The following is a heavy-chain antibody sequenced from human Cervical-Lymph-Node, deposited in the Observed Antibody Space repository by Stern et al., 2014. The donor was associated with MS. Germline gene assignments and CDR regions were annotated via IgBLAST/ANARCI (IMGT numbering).Heavy chain of an antibody. D-gene: IGHD5-18*01. V-gene: IGHV1-2*06. Sequence: VQLEESGAEVKKPWASVKVSCKASGYTFTGHHIHWVRQAPGQGLEWMGRINPNSGGTKYAQNFQGRVTMTRDTSISTGYMERSSLRSDDTAVYFCARTWIQQWTPDFDSWGQGTLVIVSS. CDR1: GYTFTGHH. CDR3: ARTWIQQWTPDFDS. CDR2: INPNSGGT. J-gene: IGHJ4*02.